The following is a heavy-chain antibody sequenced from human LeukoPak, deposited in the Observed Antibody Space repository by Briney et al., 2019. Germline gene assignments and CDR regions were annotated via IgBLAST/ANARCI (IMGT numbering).Heavy chain of an antibody. Sequence: PSETLSLTCTISGGSITRHFWTWIRQAPGKGLEWVGYVSKSGSTNYNPSLQSRITISVDTSKNQFFLKLTSMTAADTAVYFCARDDYGVFDAFDVWGQGTVVTVSS. J-gene: IGHJ3*01. CDR1: GGSITRHF. CDR3: ARDDYGVFDAFDV. CDR2: VSKSGST. D-gene: IGHD3-16*01. V-gene: IGHV4-4*08.